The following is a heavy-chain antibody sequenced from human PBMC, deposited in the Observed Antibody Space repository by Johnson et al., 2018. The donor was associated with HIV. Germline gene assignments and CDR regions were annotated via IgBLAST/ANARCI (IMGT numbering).Heavy chain of an antibody. CDR3: ARWNFAFDV. V-gene: IGHV3-11*04. D-gene: IGHD1-7*01. CDR2: ISSSGTSV. Sequence: QVQLVESGGGVVKPGGSLRLSCAASGFTFSDYYMSWIRQAPGKGLEWVSYISSSGTSVYYADSVKGRFSISRDNAKHSLYLQMNSLRAEDTAVYYCARWNFAFDVWDQGTMVTVSS. CDR1: GFTFSDYY. J-gene: IGHJ3*01.